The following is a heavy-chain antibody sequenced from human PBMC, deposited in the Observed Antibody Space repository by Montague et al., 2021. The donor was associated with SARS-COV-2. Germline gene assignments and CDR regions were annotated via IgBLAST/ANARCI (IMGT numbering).Heavy chain of an antibody. CDR2: ISGSGEST. CDR3: ARDPQYSKSWLHTIFEN. CDR1: GFTFTSHP. Sequence: SLRLSCAASGFTFTSHPMSWVRQAPGKGLEWVSGISGSGESTYYADSVKGRFTASRDNSKNTAHLQMNSLRAEDTAVYYCARDPQYSKSWLHTIFENWGQGTLVTVSS. J-gene: IGHJ4*02. D-gene: IGHD6-13*01. V-gene: IGHV3-23*01.